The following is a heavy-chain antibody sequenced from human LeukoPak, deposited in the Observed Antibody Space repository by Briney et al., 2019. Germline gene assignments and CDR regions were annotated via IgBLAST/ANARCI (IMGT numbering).Heavy chain of an antibody. J-gene: IGHJ3*02. CDR1: GFTFSSYA. CDR3: AKDTTGGDYGGNSVLGAFDI. D-gene: IGHD4-23*01. Sequence: GGSLRLSCAASGFTFSSYAMHWVRQAPGKGLEWVAVISYDGSNKYYADSVKGRFTISRDNSKNTLYLQMNSLRAEDTAVYYCAKDTTGGDYGGNSVLGAFDIWGQGTMVTVSS. CDR2: ISYDGSNK. V-gene: IGHV3-30-3*01.